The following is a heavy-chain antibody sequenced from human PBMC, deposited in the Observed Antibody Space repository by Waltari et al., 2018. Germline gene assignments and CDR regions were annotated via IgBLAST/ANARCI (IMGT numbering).Heavy chain of an antibody. Sequence: EVQLVETGGGLIQPGGSLRLSCAASGFTVSSNYMSWVRQAPGRGLEWVTLIYSGGSTYYADSGKGRFTIARDNSKNTLYLQMNSLRAEDTAVYYCARARGAIDIWGQGTMVTVSS. J-gene: IGHJ3*02. V-gene: IGHV3-53*02. CDR3: ARARGAIDI. D-gene: IGHD3-10*01. CDR1: GFTVSSNY. CDR2: IYSGGST.